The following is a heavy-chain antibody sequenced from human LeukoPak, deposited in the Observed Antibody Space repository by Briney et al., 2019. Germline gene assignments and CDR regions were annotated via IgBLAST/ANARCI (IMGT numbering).Heavy chain of an antibody. CDR2: IYYSGTA. V-gene: IGHV4-31*03. D-gene: IGHD3-9*01. CDR3: ARVNPFDSTGFYFDV. CDR1: GGSISSRDHW. Sequence: PSETLSLTCTVSGGSISSRDHWWSWLRQHPGKGLQWIGNIYYSGTAYYNPSPKSRVTISLDTSANQFSLGLRSVTAADTAVYYCARVNPFDSTGFYFDVWGQGSPVTVSS. J-gene: IGHJ4*02.